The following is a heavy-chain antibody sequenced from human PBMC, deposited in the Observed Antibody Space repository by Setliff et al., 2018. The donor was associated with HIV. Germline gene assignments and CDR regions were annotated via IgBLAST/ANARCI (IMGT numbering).Heavy chain of an antibody. CDR3: ARHQGKYYDSSGYSGWFFDL. V-gene: IGHV4-39*01. D-gene: IGHD3-22*01. J-gene: IGHJ2*01. CDR1: AGSIRSSTYY. Sequence: PSETLSLTCTVSAGSIRSSTYYWAWIRQPPGKGLEWIGTIYYSGSTNYNPSLKSRVTISIDTSKNQFSLKLSSVTAADTAVYYCARHQGKYYDSSGYSGWFFDLWGRGTLVTVSS. CDR2: IYYSGST.